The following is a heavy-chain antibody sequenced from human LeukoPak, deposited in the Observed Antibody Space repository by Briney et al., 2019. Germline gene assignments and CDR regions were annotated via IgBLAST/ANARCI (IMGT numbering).Heavy chain of an antibody. CDR3: AKDPIPRYCSSTSCYRGFYFDY. CDR2: ISGSGGST. V-gene: IGHV3-23*01. D-gene: IGHD2-2*01. J-gene: IGHJ4*02. CDR1: GFTFSSYA. Sequence: PGXXLRLSCAASGFTFSSYAMSWVRQAPGKGLEWVSAISGSGGSTYYADSVKGRFTISRDNSKNTLYLQMNSLRAEDTAVYYCAKDPIPRYCSSTSCYRGFYFDYWGQGTLVTVSS.